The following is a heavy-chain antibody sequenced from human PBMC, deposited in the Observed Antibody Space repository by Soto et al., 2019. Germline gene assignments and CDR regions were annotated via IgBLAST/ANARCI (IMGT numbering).Heavy chain of an antibody. CDR1: VGYGFTFTDYA. CDR2: ISGSDYRT. CDR3: VGDYGGLEGFDV. Sequence: EVQLLESGGGLVQPGGSLRLSCVASVGYGFTFTDYAMAWVRQAPEKGLEWVSGISGSDYRTYYADSVKGRFTISRDNSKNTLFLQMNSLRAEDTAIYYCVGDYGGLEGFDVWGQGTMVTVSS. V-gene: IGHV3-23*01. J-gene: IGHJ3*01. D-gene: IGHD3-10*01.